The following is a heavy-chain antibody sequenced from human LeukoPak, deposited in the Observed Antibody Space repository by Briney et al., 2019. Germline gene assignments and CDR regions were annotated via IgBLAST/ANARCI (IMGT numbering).Heavy chain of an antibody. D-gene: IGHD3-22*01. V-gene: IGHV1-69*04. CDR2: IIPILGIA. Sequence: RGASVKVSCKASGGTFSSYAISWVRQAPGQGLEWMGRIIPILGIANYAQKFQGRVTITADKSTSTAYMELSSLRSEDTAAYYCTYYYDSSGIIFDYWGQGTLVTVSS. CDR3: TYYYDSSGIIFDY. CDR1: GGTFSSYA. J-gene: IGHJ4*02.